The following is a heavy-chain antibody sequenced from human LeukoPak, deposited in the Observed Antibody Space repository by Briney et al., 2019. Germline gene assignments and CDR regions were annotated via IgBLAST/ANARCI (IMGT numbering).Heavy chain of an antibody. CDR2: IYHSGST. CDR1: GYSISSGYY. J-gene: IGHJ4*02. V-gene: IGHV4-38-2*02. D-gene: IGHD5-12*01. CDR3: ARFHSGYEY. Sequence: SETLSLTCTVSGYSISSGYYWGWIRQPPGKGLEWIGSIYHSGSTYSNPSLKSRVTISADTSKNQFSLKLSSVTAADTAVYYCARFHSGYEYWGQGTLVTVSS.